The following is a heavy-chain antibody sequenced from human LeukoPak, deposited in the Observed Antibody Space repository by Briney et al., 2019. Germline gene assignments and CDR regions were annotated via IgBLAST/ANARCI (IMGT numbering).Heavy chain of an antibody. CDR2: INPSGGST. Sequence: ASVKVSCKASGYTFTSYDINWVRQATGQGLEWMGIINPSGGSTSYAQKFQGRVTMTRDTSTSTVYMELSSLRSEDTAVYYRARANYDILTGSAPPRYWGQGTLVTVSS. J-gene: IGHJ4*02. D-gene: IGHD3-9*01. CDR3: ARANYDILTGSAPPRY. V-gene: IGHV1-46*01. CDR1: GYTFTSYD.